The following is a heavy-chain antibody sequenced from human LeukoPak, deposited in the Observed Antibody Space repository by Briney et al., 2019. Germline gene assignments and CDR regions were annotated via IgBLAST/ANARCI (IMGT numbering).Heavy chain of an antibody. D-gene: IGHD4-17*01. J-gene: IGHJ6*02. CDR2: ISYDGSNK. V-gene: IGHV3-30*18. Sequence: QPGRSLRLSCAASGFTFSSYGMHWVRQAPGKGLEWVAVISYDGSNKYYADSVKGRFTISRDNSKNTLYLQMNSLRAEDSAAYYCAKDFYGDYVNYYYGMDVWGQGTTVTVSS. CDR3: AKDFYGDYVNYYYGMDV. CDR1: GFTFSSYG.